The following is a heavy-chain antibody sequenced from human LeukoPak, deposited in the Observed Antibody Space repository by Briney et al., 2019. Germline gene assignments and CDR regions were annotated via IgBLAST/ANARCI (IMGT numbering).Heavy chain of an antibody. V-gene: IGHV1-8*01. Sequence: ASVKVSCKASGYTFTSYDINWVRQATGQGLEWMGWMNPNSGNTGYAQKFQGRVTMTRNTSISTAYMELSSLRSEDTAVYYCAKRIAAAGTGNWFDPWGQGTLVTVSS. CDR3: AKRIAAAGTGNWFDP. D-gene: IGHD6-13*01. CDR1: GYTFTSYD. J-gene: IGHJ5*02. CDR2: MNPNSGNT.